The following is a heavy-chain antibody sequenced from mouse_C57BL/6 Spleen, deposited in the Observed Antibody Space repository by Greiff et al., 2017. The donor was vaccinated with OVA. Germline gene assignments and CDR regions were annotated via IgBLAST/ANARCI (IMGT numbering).Heavy chain of an antibody. CDR3: TREAHYGSSYPYAMDY. Sequence: EVQLVESGEGLVKPGGSLKLSCAASGFTFSSYAMSWVRQTPEKRLEWVAYISSGGDYIYYADTVKGRFTISRDNARNTLYLQMSSLKSEDTAMYYCTREAHYGSSYPYAMDYWGQGTSVTVSS. D-gene: IGHD1-1*01. CDR2: ISSGGDYI. J-gene: IGHJ4*01. V-gene: IGHV5-9-1*02. CDR1: GFTFSSYA.